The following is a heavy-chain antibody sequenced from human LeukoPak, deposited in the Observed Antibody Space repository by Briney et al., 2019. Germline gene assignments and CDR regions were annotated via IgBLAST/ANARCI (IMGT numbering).Heavy chain of an antibody. CDR1: GYTFTGYY. V-gene: IGHV1-2*02. J-gene: IGHJ4*02. Sequence: ASVTVSCKASGYTFTGYYMHWVRQAPGQGLEWMGWINPNSGGTNYAQKFQGRVTMTRDTSISTAYMELSRLRSDDTAVYYCARSRDAVNLPGVYIFDYWGQGTLVTVSS. D-gene: IGHD6-6*01. CDR2: INPNSGGT. CDR3: ARSRDAVNLPGVYIFDY.